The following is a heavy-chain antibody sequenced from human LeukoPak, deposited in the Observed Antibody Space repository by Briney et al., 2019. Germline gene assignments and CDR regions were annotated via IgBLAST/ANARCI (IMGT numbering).Heavy chain of an antibody. J-gene: IGHJ4*02. CDR3: ARGGYTSGLYILDS. Sequence: SETLSLTCTVSGGSISSSSYYWGWIRQPPGKGLEWFGCIYYSGSTDYNPSLKSRVTISVDTSKNQFSLNLSSVTAADTAVYYCARGGYTSGLYILDSWGQGTLVTVSS. CDR1: GGSISSSSYY. V-gene: IGHV4-39*07. D-gene: IGHD6-19*01. CDR2: IYYSGST.